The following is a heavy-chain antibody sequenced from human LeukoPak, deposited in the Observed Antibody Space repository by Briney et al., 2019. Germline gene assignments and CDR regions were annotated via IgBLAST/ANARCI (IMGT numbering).Heavy chain of an antibody. V-gene: IGHV1-24*01. CDR1: GYTLTELS. D-gene: IGHD6-6*01. Sequence: GASVKVSCKVSGYTLTELSMHWVRQAPGKGLEWMGGFDPEDGETIYAQKFQGRVTMTEDTSTDTAYMELSSLRSEDTAVYYCATENLYSSYPSAEYFQHWGQGTLVTVSS. CDR3: ATENLYSSYPSAEYFQH. CDR2: FDPEDGET. J-gene: IGHJ1*01.